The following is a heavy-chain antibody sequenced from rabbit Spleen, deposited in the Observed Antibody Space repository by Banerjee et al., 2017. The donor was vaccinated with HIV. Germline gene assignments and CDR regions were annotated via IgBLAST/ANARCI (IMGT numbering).Heavy chain of an antibody. CDR2: IYTGDGTST. D-gene: IGHD2-1*01. V-gene: IGHV1S45*01. J-gene: IGHJ6*01. CDR3: ARGSATMTMVITGYYLSL. Sequence: QEQLEESGGGLVKPEGSLTLTCKASGFSFNSGYDMCWVRQAPGKGLEWIGCIYTGDGTSTAYASWAKGRFTVSKTSSTTVTLQLSSLTAADTATYFCARGSATMTMVITGYYLSLWGPGTLVTVS. CDR1: GFSFNSGYD.